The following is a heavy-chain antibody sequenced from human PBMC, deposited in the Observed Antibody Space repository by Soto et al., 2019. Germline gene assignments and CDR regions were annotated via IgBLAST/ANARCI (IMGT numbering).Heavy chain of an antibody. Sequence: PSETLSLTXTVSGGSMSSSSYYWGWIRQPPGKGLEWIANMYFSGFYSGSTSYNPSLKSRVTISVDTSKNQFSLQVSSVTAADTAVYYCARGFDILTFGFCLDYWGQGTLVTVSS. V-gene: IGHV4-39*01. CDR1: GGSMSSSSYY. J-gene: IGHJ4*02. D-gene: IGHD3-9*01. CDR2: MYFSGFYSGST. CDR3: ARGFDILTFGFCLDY.